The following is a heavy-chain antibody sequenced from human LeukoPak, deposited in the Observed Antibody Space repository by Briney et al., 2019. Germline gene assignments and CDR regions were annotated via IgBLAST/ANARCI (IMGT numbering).Heavy chain of an antibody. V-gene: IGHV4-34*01. J-gene: IGHJ6*03. Sequence: SETLSLTCAGHGGSFSGYYWSGIRQPPGKGQEWVGAFTHSASTNYNPSLKSLVTISGDTSKNQFSLKLSSVTAADTAVYYCARHPRIAAPDYYYYYYMDVWGKGTTVTVSS. CDR2: FTHSAST. CDR1: GGSFSGYY. D-gene: IGHD6-6*01. CDR3: ARHPRIAAPDYYYYYYMDV.